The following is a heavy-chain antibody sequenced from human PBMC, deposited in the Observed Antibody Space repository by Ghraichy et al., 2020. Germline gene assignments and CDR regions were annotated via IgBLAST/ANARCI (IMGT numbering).Heavy chain of an antibody. CDR3: ARAGIAAAGTDY. J-gene: IGHJ4*02. D-gene: IGHD6-13*01. V-gene: IGHV4-34*01. CDR2: INHSGST. CDR1: GGSFSGYY. Sequence: ESLNISCAVYGGSFSGYYWSWIRQPPGKGLEWIGEINHSGSTNYNPSLKSRVTISVDTSKNQFSLKLSSVTAADTAVYYCARAGIAAAGTDYWGQGTLVTVSS.